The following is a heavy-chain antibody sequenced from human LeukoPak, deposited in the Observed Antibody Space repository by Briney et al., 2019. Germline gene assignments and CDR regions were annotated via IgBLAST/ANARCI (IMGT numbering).Heavy chain of an antibody. CDR1: GGSITSTSYY. CDR3: ASTHYDILTPSYYVDF. CDR2: MYYGGST. J-gene: IGHJ4*02. Sequence: SETPSLTCTVSGGSITSTSYYWGWIRQPPGKGLEWIGSMYYGGSTYSNPSLKSRVTISVDTSKNQFSLNLSSVTASDTAVFYCASTHYDILTPSYYVDFWGQGTLVTVSS. V-gene: IGHV4-39*01. D-gene: IGHD3-9*01.